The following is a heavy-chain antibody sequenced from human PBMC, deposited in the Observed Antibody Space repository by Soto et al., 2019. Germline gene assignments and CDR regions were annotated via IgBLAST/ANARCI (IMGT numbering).Heavy chain of an antibody. V-gene: IGHV1-69*02. CDR3: ARSRDGYNTFEY. J-gene: IGHJ4*02. CDR2: IIPILGIA. D-gene: IGHD5-12*01. CDR1: GGTFSSYT. Sequence: SVKVSFKASGGTFSSYTISWVRQAPGQGLEWMGRIIPILGIANYAQKFQGRVTITADKSTSTAYMELSSLRSEDTAVYYCARSRDGYNTFEYWGQGTLVTVSS.